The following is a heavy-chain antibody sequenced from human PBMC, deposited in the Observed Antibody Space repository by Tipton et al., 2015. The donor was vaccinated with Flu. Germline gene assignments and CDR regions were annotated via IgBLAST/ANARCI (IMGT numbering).Heavy chain of an antibody. Sequence: LVQPSETLSLTCTVSSGSIRSTNYFCAWIRQPPGKRLELIGSIYPSGTTYYNPSLKSRVTISVDTSKSQFSLMLRSVSAADTAVYYCARLSYYDVDLKNFYFDYWGQGALVTVSS. CDR2: IYPSGTT. D-gene: IGHD3-10*02. J-gene: IGHJ4*02. CDR3: ARLSYYDVDLKNFYFDY. V-gene: IGHV4-39*01. CDR1: SGSIRSTNYF.